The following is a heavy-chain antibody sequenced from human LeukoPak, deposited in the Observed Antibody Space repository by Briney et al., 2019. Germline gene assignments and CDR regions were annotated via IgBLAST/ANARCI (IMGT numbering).Heavy chain of an antibody. D-gene: IGHD5-24*01. Sequence: PGGSLRLSCAASGFTFSSYAMSWVRQAPGKGLEWVSAISGSGGSTYYADSVKGRFTISRDTPKNTLYLQMNSLRAEDTAVYYCAKSRGRWLQFFPGDYWGQGTLVTVSS. CDR1: GFTFSSYA. V-gene: IGHV3-23*01. CDR2: ISGSGGST. CDR3: AKSRGRWLQFFPGDY. J-gene: IGHJ4*02.